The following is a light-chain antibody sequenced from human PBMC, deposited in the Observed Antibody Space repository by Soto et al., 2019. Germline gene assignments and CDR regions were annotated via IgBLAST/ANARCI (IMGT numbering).Light chain of an antibody. J-gene: IGLJ3*02. V-gene: IGLV7-46*01. CDR1: TGTVTSGHY. CDR3: LLSYSGPRV. Sequence: QAVVTQEPSLTVSPGGTITLTCGSSTGTVTSGHYPFWFQQKPGQAPRTLIYDSSNKHSWTPARFSGSLLGGKAALTLSGAQPEDEAEYYCLLSYSGPRVFGGGTKLTVL. CDR2: DSS.